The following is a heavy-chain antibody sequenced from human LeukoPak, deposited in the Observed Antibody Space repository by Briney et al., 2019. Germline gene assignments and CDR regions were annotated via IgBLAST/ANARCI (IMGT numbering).Heavy chain of an antibody. D-gene: IGHD3-22*01. CDR2: IIPIFSTA. Sequence: ASVKVSCKASGGTFSSYAISWVRQAPGQGLEWMGGIIPIFSTANYALKFQGGVTITTDESTSTAYMELSSLRSEDTAVYYCARDPTYYYDSSGYFENFDYWGQEPWSPSPQ. V-gene: IGHV1-69*05. J-gene: IGHJ4*01. CDR3: ARDPTYYYDSSGYFENFDY. CDR1: GGTFSSYA.